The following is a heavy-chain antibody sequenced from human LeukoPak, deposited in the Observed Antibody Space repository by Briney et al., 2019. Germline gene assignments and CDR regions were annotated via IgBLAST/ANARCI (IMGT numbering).Heavy chain of an antibody. J-gene: IGHJ4*02. D-gene: IGHD2-15*01. CDR3: ARVGRGAYCSGGSCYATVREFDY. Sequence: SETLSLTCNVSGGSIRGYYWSWIRQPPGKGLEWIGYIYSSGSTNYNPSLKSRVTMSVDTSKNQFSLKVNSVTAADTAVYYCARVGRGAYCSGGSCYATVREFDYWGQGTLVTVSS. CDR2: IYSSGST. V-gene: IGHV4-59*01. CDR1: GGSIRGYY.